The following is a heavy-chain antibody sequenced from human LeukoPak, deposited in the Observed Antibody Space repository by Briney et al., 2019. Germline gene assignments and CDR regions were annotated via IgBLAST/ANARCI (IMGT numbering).Heavy chain of an antibody. J-gene: IGHJ6*04. D-gene: IGHD5-18*01. V-gene: IGHV1-18*01. CDR3: AKEPGAAKGDTAMADV. CDR2: ISAYNGNT. Sequence: GASVKVSCKASGYTFTSYGISWVRQAPGQGLEWMGWISAYNGNTNYAQKLQGRVTMTTDTSTSTAYMELRSLRSDDTAVYYCAKEPGAAKGDTAMADVWGKGTTVTVSS. CDR1: GYTFTSYG.